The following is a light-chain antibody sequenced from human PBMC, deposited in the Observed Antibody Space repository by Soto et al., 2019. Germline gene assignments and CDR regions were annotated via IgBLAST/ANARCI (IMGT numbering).Light chain of an antibody. J-gene: IGLJ3*02. Sequence: QSVLTQPPSASGSPGQSVTISCTGTSSDIGGYNYVSWYQQHPGKAPKLIIYEVSKRPSGVPDRFSGSKSGNTASLTVSGLQAEDEADYYCTSYPGSNNLVFAGGTKLTVL. CDR2: EVS. CDR1: SSDIGGYNY. CDR3: TSYPGSNNLV. V-gene: IGLV2-8*01.